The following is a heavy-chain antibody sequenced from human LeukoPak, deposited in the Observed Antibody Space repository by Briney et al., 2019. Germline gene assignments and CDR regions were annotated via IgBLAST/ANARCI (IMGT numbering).Heavy chain of an antibody. J-gene: IGHJ4*02. D-gene: IGHD2-21*02. CDR1: GYTLTSYY. CDR2: FDPEDGET. CDR3: ARRGYCGGDSSCVGH. V-gene: IGHV1-46*01. Sequence: GASVKVSCKASGYTLTSYYMHWVRQAPGQGLEWMGGFDPEDGETIYAQKFQGRVTMTTDTSTSTAYMELRSLRSDDTAVYYCARRGYCGGDSSCVGHWGQGTLVTVSS.